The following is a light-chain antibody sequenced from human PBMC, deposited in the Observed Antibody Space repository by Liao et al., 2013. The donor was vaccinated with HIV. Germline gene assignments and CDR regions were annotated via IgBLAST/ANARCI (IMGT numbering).Light chain of an antibody. J-gene: IGLJ1*01. Sequence: SYELTQPPSVSVSPGQTATITCSGDKLGDKSVCWYQQRPGQAPVLVIYKDNERPSGIPERFSGSNSGNTATLTITGTQAMDEADYYCQAWDSSTSYGFGTGTKVTVL. CDR2: KDN. CDR3: QAWDSSTSYG. CDR1: KLGDKS. V-gene: IGLV3-1*01.